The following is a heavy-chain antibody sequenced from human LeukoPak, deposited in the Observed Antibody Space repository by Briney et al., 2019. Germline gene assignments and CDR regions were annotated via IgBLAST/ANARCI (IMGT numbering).Heavy chain of an antibody. CDR1: GYSFPNKW. CDR3: ARQGESVGATKGFDY. Sequence: GESLKISCKGSGYSFPNKWIGWVRQMPGKGLEWMGIIYPGDSDTRYSPSFQGQVTISADKSISTAYLQWSSLKASDTAMYYCARQGESVGATKGFDYWGQGTLVTVSS. J-gene: IGHJ4*02. D-gene: IGHD1-26*01. V-gene: IGHV5-51*01. CDR2: IYPGDSDT.